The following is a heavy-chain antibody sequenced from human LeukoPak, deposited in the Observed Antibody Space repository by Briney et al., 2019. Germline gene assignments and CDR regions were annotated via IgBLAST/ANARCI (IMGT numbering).Heavy chain of an antibody. J-gene: IGHJ4*02. V-gene: IGHV3-23*01. CDR1: GFTFSSYA. Sequence: VGSLRLSCAASGFTFSSYAKSWVRQAPGKGLEWLSAISGSGGSTYYADSVKGRFTISRDNSKNTLYLQMNSLRAEDTAVYYCAKDQYPYSNYASFDYWGQGTLVTVSS. D-gene: IGHD4-11*01. CDR2: ISGSGGST. CDR3: AKDQYPYSNYASFDY.